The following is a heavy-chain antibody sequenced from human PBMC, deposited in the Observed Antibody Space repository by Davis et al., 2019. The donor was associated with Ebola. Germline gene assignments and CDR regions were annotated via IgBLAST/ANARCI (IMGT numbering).Heavy chain of an antibody. CDR2: ISSSSSYI. CDR3: AREGYSSSWFYYYYYYMDV. V-gene: IGHV3-21*01. J-gene: IGHJ6*03. CDR1: GFTFSSYS. D-gene: IGHD6-13*01. Sequence: PGGSLRLSCAASGFTFSSYSMNWVRQAPGKGLEWVSSISSSSSYIYYADSVKGRFTISRDNAKNSLYLQMNSLRDEDTAVYYCAREGYSSSWFYYYYYYMDVWGKGTTVTVSS.